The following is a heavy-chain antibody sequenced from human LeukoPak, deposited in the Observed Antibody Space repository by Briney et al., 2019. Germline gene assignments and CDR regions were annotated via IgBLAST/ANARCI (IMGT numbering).Heavy chain of an antibody. CDR2: ISGSGGST. J-gene: IGHJ4*02. CDR1: GFTFSSYA. CDR3: AKDLRGYSGPGDY. Sequence: GGSLRLSCAASGFTFSSYAMSWVRQAPGKGLEWVSAISGSGGSTYYADSVKGRFTISRGNSKNTLYLQMNSLRAEDTAVYYCAKDLRGYSGPGDYWGQGTLVTVSS. D-gene: IGHD5-12*01. V-gene: IGHV3-23*01.